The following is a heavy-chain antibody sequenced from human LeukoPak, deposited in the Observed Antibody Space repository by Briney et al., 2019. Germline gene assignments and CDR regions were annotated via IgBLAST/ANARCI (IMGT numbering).Heavy chain of an antibody. CDR3: ARDSSWY. J-gene: IGHJ4*02. CDR1: GGSISGYY. CDR2: IYYSGST. Sequence: SETLSLTCTVSGGSISGYYYNWIRQPPGKGLEWIGYIYYSGSTNYNPSLKSRVTISLDTSKNQFSLKLSSVTTADTAVYYCARDSSWYWGQGTLVTVSS. V-gene: IGHV4-59*01.